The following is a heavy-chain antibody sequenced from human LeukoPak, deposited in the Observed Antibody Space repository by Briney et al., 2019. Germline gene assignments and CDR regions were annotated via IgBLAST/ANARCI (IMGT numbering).Heavy chain of an antibody. CDR2: ISGSGGST. V-gene: IGHV3-23*01. CDR1: GFTFSSYA. Sequence: PGGSLRLSCAASGFTFSSYAMSWVRQAPGKGLEWVSAISGSGGSTYYADSVKGRFTISRDNSKNTLYLQMNSLRAEDTAVYYCAKDRDSYGYVTSFVYWGQGTLVTVSS. J-gene: IGHJ4*02. D-gene: IGHD5-18*01. CDR3: AKDRDSYGYVTSFVY.